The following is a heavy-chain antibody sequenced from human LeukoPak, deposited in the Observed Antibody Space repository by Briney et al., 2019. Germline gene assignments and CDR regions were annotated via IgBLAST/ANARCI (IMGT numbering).Heavy chain of an antibody. V-gene: IGHV1-2*04. CDR2: INPNSGGT. Sequence: ASVKVSCKASGYTFTGYYMHWVRQAPGQGLEWMGWINPNSGGTNYAQKFQGWVTVTRDTSISTAYMELSRLRSDDTAVYYCARGWSGEGYCSGGSCYYPLGFPYYFDYWGQGTLVTVSS. CDR1: GYTFTGYY. CDR3: ARGWSGEGYCSGGSCYYPLGFPYYFDY. D-gene: IGHD2-15*01. J-gene: IGHJ4*02.